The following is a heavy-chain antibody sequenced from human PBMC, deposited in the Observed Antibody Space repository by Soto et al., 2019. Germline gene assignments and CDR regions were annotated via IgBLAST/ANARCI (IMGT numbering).Heavy chain of an antibody. CDR1: GYTFTSYG. CDR2: ISAYNGNT. Sequence: VNVSCKASGYTFTSYGISWLRQAPGQGLKWMGWISAYNGNTDYAQKLQGRLTMTTDTSTSTAYMELRSLRSDDTAVYYCARDVRDIVVARAYWGQVPLVTVSS. V-gene: IGHV1-18*04. J-gene: IGHJ4*02. CDR3: ARDVRDIVVARAY. D-gene: IGHD2-2*01.